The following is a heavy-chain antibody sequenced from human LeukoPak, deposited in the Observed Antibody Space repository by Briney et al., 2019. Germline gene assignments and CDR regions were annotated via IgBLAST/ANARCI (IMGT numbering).Heavy chain of an antibody. V-gene: IGHV4-59*01. CDR1: VGSLNGYY. CDR2: MFYNGNT. CDR3: ARLTREDGVDV. J-gene: IGHJ6*02. Sequence: SETLSLTCNVSVGSLNGYYWTWIRQPPGKGLEWIGYMFYNGNTNYSPSLKSRVTISLDTSKSQISMRLTSVTAADTGVYHCARLTREDGVDVWGQGTTVTVSS.